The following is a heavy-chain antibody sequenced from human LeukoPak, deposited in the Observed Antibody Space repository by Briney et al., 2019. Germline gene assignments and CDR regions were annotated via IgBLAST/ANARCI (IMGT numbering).Heavy chain of an antibody. V-gene: IGHV3-66*01. J-gene: IGHJ4*02. D-gene: IGHD3-10*01. CDR3: ARGEYDYNASGSFYGH. CDR1: GFTFGDYA. Sequence: PGRSLRLSCTASGFTFGDYAMSWVRQAPGKGLEWVSIIYGAGTTDYSASVKGRFTFSRDNSKNTVHLQMNGLRVDDTAVYYCARGEYDYNASGSFYGHWGQGTLVTVSS. CDR2: IYGAGTT.